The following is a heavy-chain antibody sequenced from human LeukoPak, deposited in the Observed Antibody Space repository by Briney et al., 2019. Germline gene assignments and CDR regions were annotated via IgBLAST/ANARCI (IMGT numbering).Heavy chain of an antibody. Sequence: GGSLRLSCAASGFTLGTFWMSWVRQAPGEGLEWVANIKQGGSEKNYVDSVKGRFTIARDDAKNSLYLQMNSLRAEDTAVYFCARDKGGMVPFDYWGQGTLVTVSS. CDR1: GFTLGTFW. CDR3: ARDKGGMVPFDY. D-gene: IGHD3-10*01. V-gene: IGHV3-7*01. CDR2: IKQGGSEK. J-gene: IGHJ4*02.